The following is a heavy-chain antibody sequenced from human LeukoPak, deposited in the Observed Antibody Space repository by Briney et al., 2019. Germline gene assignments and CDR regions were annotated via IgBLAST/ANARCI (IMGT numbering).Heavy chain of an antibody. D-gene: IGHD2-8*01. CDR1: GGSISSYY. V-gene: IGHV4-4*07. CDR2: IYASGST. CDR3: ARAYCSNGVCNYYYYMDV. Sequence: PSETLSLTCTVSGGSISSYYWSWIRQPAGKGLEWIGRIYASGSTSNPSLKSRVTMSVDTSKNQFSLKLSSVTAADTAVYYCARAYCSNGVCNYYYYMDVWGKGTTVTVSS. J-gene: IGHJ6*03.